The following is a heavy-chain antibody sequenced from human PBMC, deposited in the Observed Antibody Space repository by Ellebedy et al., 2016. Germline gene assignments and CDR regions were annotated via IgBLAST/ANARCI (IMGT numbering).Heavy chain of an antibody. D-gene: IGHD3-22*01. V-gene: IGHV3-53*01. J-gene: IGHJ4*02. CDR1: IFKFDDYA. CDR2: IFSDGNT. CDR3: ARDMYYYDSSGYYVAPTYYFDY. Sequence: GGSLRLSCAASIFKFDDYAMAWVRLPPGRGLEWVSAIFSDGNTYYADSVKGRFTISRDNSKNTLSLQMNSLRAEDTAVYYCARDMYYYDSSGYYVAPTYYFDYWGQGTLVTVSS.